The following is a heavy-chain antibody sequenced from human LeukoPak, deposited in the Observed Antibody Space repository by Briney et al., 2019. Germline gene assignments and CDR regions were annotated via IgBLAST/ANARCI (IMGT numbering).Heavy chain of an antibody. CDR3: ARGGVNDYGDYFDY. J-gene: IGHJ4*02. Sequence: PGGSLRLPCAASGFTFSSYGMHWVRQAPGKGLEWVAVIWYDGSNKYYADSVKGRFTISRDNSKNTLYLQMNSLRAEDTAVYYCARGGVNDYGDYFDYWGQGTLVTVSS. CDR1: GFTFSSYG. V-gene: IGHV3-33*01. CDR2: IWYDGSNK. D-gene: IGHD4-17*01.